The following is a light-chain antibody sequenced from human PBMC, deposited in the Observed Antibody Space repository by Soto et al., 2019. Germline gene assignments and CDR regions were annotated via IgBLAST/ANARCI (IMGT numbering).Light chain of an antibody. Sequence: EIVLTQSPATLSLSPGERATLSCRASQSVSSYLAWYQQKPGQAPRLPISDASNRATGIPARFSGSGSETDFTLTISSLEPEDLAVYYCQQRTKTFGQGTRLDIK. J-gene: IGKJ5*01. CDR2: DAS. CDR3: QQRTKT. CDR1: QSVSSY. V-gene: IGKV3-11*01.